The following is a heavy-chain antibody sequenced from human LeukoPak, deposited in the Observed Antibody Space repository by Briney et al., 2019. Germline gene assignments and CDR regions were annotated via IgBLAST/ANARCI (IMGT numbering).Heavy chain of an antibody. Sequence: ASVKVSCKASGYTFTSYAMHWVRQAPGQRLEWMGWINAGNGNTKYSQEFQGRVTIARDTSASTAYMELSSLRSEDMAVYYCARQTTVTEPFDYWGQGTLVTVSS. J-gene: IGHJ4*02. D-gene: IGHD4-11*01. V-gene: IGHV1-3*03. CDR3: ARQTTVTEPFDY. CDR1: GYTFTSYA. CDR2: INAGNGNT.